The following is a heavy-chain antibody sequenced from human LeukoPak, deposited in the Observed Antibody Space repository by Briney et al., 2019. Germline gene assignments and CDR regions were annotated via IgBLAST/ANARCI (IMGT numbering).Heavy chain of an antibody. CDR1: EFSFSSYG. D-gene: IGHD4-17*01. Sequence: GGSLRLSCAASEFSFSSYGMHWARQAPGKGLEWVAVISYDGSNKYYADSVKGRFTISRDNSKNTLYLQMNSLRAEDTAVYYCARGSHDYGHWGQGTLVTVSS. J-gene: IGHJ4*02. V-gene: IGHV3-30*19. CDR3: ARGSHDYGH. CDR2: ISYDGSNK.